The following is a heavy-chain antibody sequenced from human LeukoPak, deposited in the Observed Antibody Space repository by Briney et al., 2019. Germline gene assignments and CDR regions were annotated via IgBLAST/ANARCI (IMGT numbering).Heavy chain of an antibody. CDR2: ISYDGSNK. J-gene: IGHJ5*02. Sequence: PGGFLRLSCAASGFTFSSYAMHWVRQAPGKGLEWVAVISYDGSNKYYADSVKGRFTISRDNSKNTLYLQMNSLRAEDTAVYYCARDQGGYCSSTSCSNWFDPWGQGTLVTVSS. CDR3: ARDQGGYCSSTSCSNWFDP. V-gene: IGHV3-30-3*01. CDR1: GFTFSSYA. D-gene: IGHD2-2*01.